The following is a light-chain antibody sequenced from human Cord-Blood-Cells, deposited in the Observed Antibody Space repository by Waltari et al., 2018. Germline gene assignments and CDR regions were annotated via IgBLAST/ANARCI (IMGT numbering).Light chain of an antibody. Sequence: DIQMTQSPSPLSASVGDRVTITCRASQGISNYFARSQQKPGKVPKILISAASTLQSGVPARFSGSGSGTDVTLTISSLQPEEVATYYCQKYNSAPFTFGPGTKVDIK. CDR1: QGISNY. V-gene: IGKV1-27*01. CDR2: AAS. J-gene: IGKJ3*01. CDR3: QKYNSAPFT.